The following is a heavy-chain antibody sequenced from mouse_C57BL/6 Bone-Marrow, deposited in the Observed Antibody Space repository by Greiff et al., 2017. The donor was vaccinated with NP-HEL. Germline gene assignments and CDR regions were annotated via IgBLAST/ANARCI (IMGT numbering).Heavy chain of an antibody. J-gene: IGHJ1*03. CDR2: IDPENGDT. CDR1: GFNIKDDY. CDR3: TYWYFDV. V-gene: IGHV14-4*01. Sequence: EVQLQQSGAELVRPGASVKLSCTASGFNIKDDYMHWVKQRPEQGLEWIGWIDPENGDTEYASKFQGKATITADTSSNTAYLQLSSLTSEDTADYYCTYWYFDVWGTGTTVTVSS.